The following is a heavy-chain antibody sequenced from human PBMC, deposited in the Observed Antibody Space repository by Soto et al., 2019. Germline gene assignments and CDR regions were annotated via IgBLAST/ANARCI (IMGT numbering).Heavy chain of an antibody. CDR2: IYHSGST. J-gene: IGHJ1*01. V-gene: IGHV4-30-2*01. Sequence: SETLSLTCAVSGGSISSGGYSWSWIRQPPGKGLEWIGYIYHSGSTYYNPSLKSRVTISVDRSKNQFSLKLSSVTAADTAVCYCARGSIEAAGTSEYFQHWGQGTMVTVSS. D-gene: IGHD6-13*01. CDR1: GGSISSGGYS. CDR3: ARGSIEAAGTSEYFQH.